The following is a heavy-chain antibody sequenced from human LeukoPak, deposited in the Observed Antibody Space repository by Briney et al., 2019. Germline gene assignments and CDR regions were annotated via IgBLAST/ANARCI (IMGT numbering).Heavy chain of an antibody. CDR2: IYYSGST. Sequence: SSETLSLTWTVSGGSIRSYYWSWIRQPPGKGLEWIGYIYYSGSTNYNPSLKSRVTISVDTSKNQFSLKLSSVTAADTAVYYCARGHVRFGELPNPTGDYYYGMDVWGQGTTVTVSS. CDR3: ARGHVRFGELPNPTGDYYYGMDV. V-gene: IGHV4-59*01. CDR1: GGSIRSYY. D-gene: IGHD3-10*01. J-gene: IGHJ6*02.